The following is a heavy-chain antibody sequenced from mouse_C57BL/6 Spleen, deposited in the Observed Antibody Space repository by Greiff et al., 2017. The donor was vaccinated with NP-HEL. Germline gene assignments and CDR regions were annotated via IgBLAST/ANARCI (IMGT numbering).Heavy chain of an antibody. CDR3: ARREYSNWYFDV. J-gene: IGHJ1*03. V-gene: IGHV1-81*01. Sequence: QVQLQQSGAELARPGASVKLSCKASGYTFTSYGISWVKQRTGQGLEWIGEIYPRSGNTYYNEKFKGKATLTADKSSSTAYMELRSLTSEDSAVYFCARREYSNWYFDVWGTGTTVTVSS. D-gene: IGHD2-5*01. CDR1: GYTFTSYG. CDR2: IYPRSGNT.